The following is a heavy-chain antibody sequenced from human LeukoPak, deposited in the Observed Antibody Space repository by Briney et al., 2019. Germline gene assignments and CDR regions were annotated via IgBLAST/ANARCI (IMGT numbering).Heavy chain of an antibody. J-gene: IGHJ4*02. V-gene: IGHV4-61*02. Sequence: PSETLSLTCTVSGGSISSGSYYWSWIRQPAGKGLEWIGRIYTSGSTNYNPSLKSRVTISVDTSKNQFSLKLSSVTAADTAVYYCARHYYDSSGYWDYWGQGTLVTVSS. CDR2: IYTSGST. D-gene: IGHD3-22*01. CDR3: ARHYYDSSGYWDY. CDR1: GGSISSGSYY.